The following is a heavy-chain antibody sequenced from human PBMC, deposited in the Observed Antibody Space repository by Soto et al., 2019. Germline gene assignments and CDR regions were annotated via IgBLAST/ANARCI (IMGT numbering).Heavy chain of an antibody. V-gene: IGHV6-1*01. J-gene: IGHJ6*02. Sequence: PSXTLSLPCAISGDSVSSNSAAWNCIRQSPSRGLEWLGRTYYRSKWYNDYAVSVKSRITINPDTSKNQFSLQLNSVTPEDTAVYYCARLWDTEHYYGMDVWGQGTTVTVSS. CDR2: TYYRSKWYN. D-gene: IGHD5-18*01. CDR3: ARLWDTEHYYGMDV. CDR1: GDSVSSNSAA.